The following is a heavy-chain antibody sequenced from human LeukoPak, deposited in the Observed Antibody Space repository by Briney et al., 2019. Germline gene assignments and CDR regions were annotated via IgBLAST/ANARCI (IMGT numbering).Heavy chain of an antibody. CDR2: LYTGGST. V-gene: IGHV3-66*01. J-gene: IGHJ2*01. CDR3: ARGIMTTFYWYFDL. Sequence: GGSLRLSCAASGFTVSTNYMSWVRQAPGKGLEWVSVLYTGGSTYYADSVKGRFTISRDNSDNTVSLQMNSLRVEDTAVYFCARGIMTTFYWYFDLWGRGALVSVSS. CDR1: GFTVSTNY. D-gene: IGHD4-11*01.